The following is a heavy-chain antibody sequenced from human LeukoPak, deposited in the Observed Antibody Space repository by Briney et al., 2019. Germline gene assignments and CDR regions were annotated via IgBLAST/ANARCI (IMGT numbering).Heavy chain of an antibody. D-gene: IGHD1-1*01. CDR1: GFIFSRNS. Sequence: GGSLRLSCAASGFIFSRNSMNWVRQAPGKGLEWVSSISTSSNYIYYADALKGRFTISRDNTKNSLYLQMNSLRAEDTAVYYCAKSRTTGTYRNDYYYYYMDVWGKGTTVTVSS. V-gene: IGHV3-21*04. J-gene: IGHJ6*03. CDR3: AKSRTTGTYRNDYYYYYMDV. CDR2: ISTSSNYI.